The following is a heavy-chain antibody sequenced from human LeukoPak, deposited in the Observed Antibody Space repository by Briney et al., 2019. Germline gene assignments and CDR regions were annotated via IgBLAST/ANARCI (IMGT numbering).Heavy chain of an antibody. D-gene: IGHD5-18*01. V-gene: IGHV3-23*01. J-gene: IGHJ4*02. CDR3: AKEDIRGYSYGDIDY. CDR2: ISGSGGST. Sequence: GGSLRLSYAASGFTFSIYAMSWVRQAPGKGLEWVSAISGSGGSTYYADSVKGRFTISRDNSKNTLYLQMNSLRAEDTAVYYCAKEDIRGYSYGDIDYWGQGTLVTVSS. CDR1: GFTFSIYA.